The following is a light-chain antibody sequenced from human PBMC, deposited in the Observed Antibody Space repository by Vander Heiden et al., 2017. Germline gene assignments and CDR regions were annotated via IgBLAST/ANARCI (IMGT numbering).Light chain of an antibody. CDR1: QSIISY. CDR3: QQSYSTMVT. J-gene: IGKJ2*01. V-gene: IGKV1-39*01. Sequence: DTEMTQSRSSLSASVAARVTITRRATQSIISYLNREQQKPGRVPKLLIYATSSVQSGVTSRFSGSGSGTDFALAINSLQPEDFATYCWQQSYSTMVTFGQGTKLEIK. CDR2: ATS.